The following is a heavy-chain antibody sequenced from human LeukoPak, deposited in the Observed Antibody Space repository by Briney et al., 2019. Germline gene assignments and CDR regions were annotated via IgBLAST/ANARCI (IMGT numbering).Heavy chain of an antibody. D-gene: IGHD3-22*01. Sequence: SETLSLTCAVYGGSFSGYYWSWIRQPPGKGLEWIGEINHSGSTNYNPSLKSRVTISVDTSKNQFSLKLSSVTAADTAVYYCARGPAYYYDSSGYSLWGQGTLATVSS. J-gene: IGHJ4*02. CDR1: GGSFSGYY. V-gene: IGHV4-34*01. CDR3: ARGPAYYYDSSGYSL. CDR2: INHSGST.